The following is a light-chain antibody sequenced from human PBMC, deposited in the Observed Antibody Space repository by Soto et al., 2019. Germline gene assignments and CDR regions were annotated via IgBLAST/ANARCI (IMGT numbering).Light chain of an antibody. V-gene: IGKV1-39*01. CDR2: AAS. Sequence: DIQMTQSPSSLSSSVGDRVSISCRASQSISSYLNWYQQKPGKAPKLLIYAASSLQSGVPSRFSGSGSGADFTLTISSLQPDDFATYYCQQSYRTPPITFGPGTRLEIK. CDR3: QQSYRTPPIT. CDR1: QSISSY. J-gene: IGKJ5*01.